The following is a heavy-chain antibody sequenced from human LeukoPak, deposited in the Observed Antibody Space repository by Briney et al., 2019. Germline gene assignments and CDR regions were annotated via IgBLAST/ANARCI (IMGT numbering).Heavy chain of an antibody. V-gene: IGHV3-21*01. CDR3: ARNSVGSIAVAGKALDV. CDR1: GFTFSNFW. Sequence: PGGSLRLSCAVSGFTFSNFWMSWVRQAPGKGLEWVSSISSSSSYIYYADSVKGRFTISRDNAKNSLYLQMNSLRAEDTAVYYCARNSVGSIAVAGKALDVWGKGTTVTVSS. J-gene: IGHJ6*04. CDR2: ISSSSSYI. D-gene: IGHD6-19*01.